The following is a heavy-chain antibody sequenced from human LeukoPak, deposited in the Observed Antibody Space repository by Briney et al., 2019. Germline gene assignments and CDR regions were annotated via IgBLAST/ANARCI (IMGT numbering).Heavy chain of an antibody. CDR3: TRDFVF. J-gene: IGHJ4*02. Sequence: GGPLRLSCAASGFAFSTYWMDWVRQAPGKGLEWVGNINQDGSVKHYVDSVRGRFTISRDNARNSVYLQMSALRVEDTAVCYCTRDFVFWGQGSLVTASS. D-gene: IGHD3-3*01. V-gene: IGHV3-7*01. CDR1: GFAFSTYW. CDR2: INQDGSVK.